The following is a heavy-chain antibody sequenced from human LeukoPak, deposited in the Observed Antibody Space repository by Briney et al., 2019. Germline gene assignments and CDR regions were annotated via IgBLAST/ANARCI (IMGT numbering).Heavy chain of an antibody. CDR1: GFRFSSYA. CDR2: ISGSGVST. D-gene: IGHD2-2*01. CDR3: ARTYCSSTSCYPIFDY. J-gene: IGHJ4*02. Sequence: GGSLRLSCAASGFRFSSYAMSWVRQAPGNGLEWVSAISGSGVSTYYADSVKGRFTISRDNAKNSLYLQMNSLRAEDTAVYYCARTYCSSTSCYPIFDYWGQGTLVTVSS. V-gene: IGHV3-23*01.